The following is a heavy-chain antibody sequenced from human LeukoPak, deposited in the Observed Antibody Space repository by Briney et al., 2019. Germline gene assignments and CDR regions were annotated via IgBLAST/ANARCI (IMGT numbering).Heavy chain of an antibody. CDR2: IIPFFGTA. J-gene: IGHJ3*02. CDR3: ERVRGNGVPVAFDI. D-gene: IGHD1-1*01. Sequence: SVTVSCQASGGTFSSYAIRWVRQAPGQGLDWMGVIIPFFGTANFAQKFQGRVAITADKSTSTAYMELSSLRAEDTAVYYCERVRGNGVPVAFDIWGQGTMVTVSS. CDR1: GGTFSSYA. V-gene: IGHV1-69*06.